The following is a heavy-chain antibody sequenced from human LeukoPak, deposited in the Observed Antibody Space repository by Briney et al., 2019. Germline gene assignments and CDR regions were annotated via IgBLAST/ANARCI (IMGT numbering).Heavy chain of an antibody. V-gene: IGHV3-48*04. CDR3: TGPVLGASAS. Sequence: GGSLRLSCAASGLTITSYTMNWVRQAPGKGLEWVSFISSSGSGSIIYYADSVKGRFTISRDNAKNSLYLQMNSLRAEDTAVYYCTGPVLGASASWGQGTLVTVSP. J-gene: IGHJ5*02. CDR1: GLTITSYT. D-gene: IGHD1-26*01. CDR2: ISSSGSGSII.